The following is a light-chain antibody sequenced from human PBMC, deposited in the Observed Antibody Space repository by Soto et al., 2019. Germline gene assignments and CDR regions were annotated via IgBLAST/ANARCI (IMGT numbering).Light chain of an antibody. CDR1: QGISSY. J-gene: IGKJ3*01. V-gene: IGKV1-9*01. Sequence: DIQLTQSPSFLSASVGDRVTITCRASQGISSYLAWYQQKPGKAPKLLIYAASTLQSGVPSTFSGSGSGTEFTVTISSLQPEDSATYYCQQVNTYPFTFGPGTKVDIK. CDR3: QQVNTYPFT. CDR2: AAS.